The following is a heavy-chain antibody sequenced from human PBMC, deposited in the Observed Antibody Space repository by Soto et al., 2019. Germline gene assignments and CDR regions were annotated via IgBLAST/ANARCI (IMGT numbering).Heavy chain of an antibody. V-gene: IGHV1-18*04. CDR3: ARIGRGSYDYVWGSYPKSLDY. Sequence: ASEKVSCKASGYTLTSYGISWVRQAPGQGLEWMGWISAYNGNTNYAQKLQGRVTMTTDTSTSTAYMELRSLRSDDTAVYYCARIGRGSYDYVWGSYPKSLDYWGQGTLVTVS. CDR2: ISAYNGNT. CDR1: GYTLTSYG. J-gene: IGHJ4*02. D-gene: IGHD3-16*02.